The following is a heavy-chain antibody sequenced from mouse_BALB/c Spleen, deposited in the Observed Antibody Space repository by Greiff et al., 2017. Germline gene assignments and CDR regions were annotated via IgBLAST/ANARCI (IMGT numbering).Heavy chain of an antibody. CDR3: AADYYGSSYGYFDY. CDR1: GYTFTDYY. CDR2: IYPGSGNT. Sequence: VQGVESGPELVKPGASVKISCKASGYTFTDYYINWVKQKPGQGLEWIGWIYPGSGNTKYNEKFKGKATLTVDTSSSTAYMQLSSLTSEDTAVYFCAADYYGSSYGYFDYWGQGTTLTVSS. V-gene: IGHV1-84*02. J-gene: IGHJ2*01. D-gene: IGHD1-1*01.